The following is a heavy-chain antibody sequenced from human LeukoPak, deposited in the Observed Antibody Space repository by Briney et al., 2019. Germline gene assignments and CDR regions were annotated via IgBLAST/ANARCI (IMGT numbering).Heavy chain of an antibody. V-gene: IGHV1-69*01. CDR3: ASPSGYSYGSKGDY. J-gene: IGHJ4*02. D-gene: IGHD5-18*01. CDR2: IIPIFGTA. Sequence: GASVKVSCKASGGTFSSYAISWVRQAPGQGLEWMGGIIPIFGTANYAQKFQGRVTITADESTSTAYTELSSLRSEDTAVYYCASPSGYSYGSKGDYWGQGTLVTVSS. CDR1: GGTFSSYA.